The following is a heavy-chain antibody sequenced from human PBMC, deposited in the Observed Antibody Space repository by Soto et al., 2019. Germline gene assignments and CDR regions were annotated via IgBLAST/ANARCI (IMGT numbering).Heavy chain of an antibody. J-gene: IGHJ6*02. V-gene: IGHV1-69*01. Sequence: QVQLVQSGAEVKKPGSSVKVSCKASGGTFSSYAISWVRQAPGQGLEWMGGIIPIFGSANYAQKFQGRVTNTADESTSTAYIELSSLGSEHTTVYYCARRTIAVAGTDYYYGMDVWGQGTTVTVSS. CDR1: GGTFSSYA. D-gene: IGHD6-19*01. CDR2: IIPIFGSA. CDR3: ARRTIAVAGTDYYYGMDV.